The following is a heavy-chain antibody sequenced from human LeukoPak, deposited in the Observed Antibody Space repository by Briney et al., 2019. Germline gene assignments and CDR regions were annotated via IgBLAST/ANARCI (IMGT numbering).Heavy chain of an antibody. CDR3: ARGRYCSDGNCYHNWFDP. CDR2: SNPNSGGT. Sequence: AASVKVSCKASGYTCTGYYMHWVRQAPGQGPEWMGWSNPNSGGTDYAQKFQGRVTMTRDTSINTAYMELSSLRSDDTAVYYCARGRYCSDGNCYHNWFDPWGQGTLVTVSS. CDR1: GYTCTGYY. V-gene: IGHV1-2*02. J-gene: IGHJ5*02. D-gene: IGHD2-15*01.